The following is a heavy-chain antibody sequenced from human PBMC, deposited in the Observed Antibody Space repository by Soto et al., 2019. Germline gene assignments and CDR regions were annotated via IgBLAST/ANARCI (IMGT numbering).Heavy chain of an antibody. J-gene: IGHJ3*02. D-gene: IGHD4-17*01. V-gene: IGHV3-48*01. CDR2: ISSSSSTI. Sequence: GGSLRLSCAASGFTFSSYSMNWVRQAPGKGLEWVSYISSSSSTIYYADSVKGRFTISRDNAKNSLYLQMNSLRAEDTAVYYCARVNYGDYYEAFDIWGQGTMVTVSS. CDR3: ARVNYGDYYEAFDI. CDR1: GFTFSSYS.